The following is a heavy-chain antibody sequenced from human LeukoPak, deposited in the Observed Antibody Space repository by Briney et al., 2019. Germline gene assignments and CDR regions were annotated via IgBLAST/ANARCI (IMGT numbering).Heavy chain of an antibody. V-gene: IGHV1-69*06. D-gene: IGHD5-12*01. Sequence: SVKVSCKASGGTFSSYAISWVRQAPGQGLEWMGGIIPIFGTANYAQKFQGGVTITADKSTSTAYMELSSLRSEDTAVYYCASTPRYSGYEGGFDYWGQGTLVTVSS. J-gene: IGHJ4*02. CDR3: ASTPRYSGYEGGFDY. CDR2: IIPIFGTA. CDR1: GGTFSSYA.